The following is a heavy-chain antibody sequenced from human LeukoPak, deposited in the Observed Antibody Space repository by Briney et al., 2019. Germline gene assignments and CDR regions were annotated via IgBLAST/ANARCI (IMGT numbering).Heavy chain of an antibody. CDR2: INPNSGGT. CDR1: GYTFTGYY. J-gene: IGHJ4*02. CDR3: ARVYGDYPCYFDY. D-gene: IGHD4-17*01. V-gene: IGHV1-2*02. Sequence: ASVKVSCKASGYTFTGYYMHWVRQAPGQGLEWMGWINPNSGGTNYAQKFQGRVTMTRDTSISTAYMELSRLRSDDTAVYYCARVYGDYPCYFDYWGQGTLVTVSS.